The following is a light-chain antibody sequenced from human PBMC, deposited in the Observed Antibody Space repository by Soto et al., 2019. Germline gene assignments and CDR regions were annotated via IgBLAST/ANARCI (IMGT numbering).Light chain of an antibody. Sequence: DIQMTQSPSSLSASVGDRVTITCRASQSITNYSNWYQQKPGKAPKLLMYAISTLQSGVPSRFGGSGSGTEFTLTISSLQPDDFATYYCQQRYSTSYTFGQGNKVDIK. CDR3: QQRYSTSYT. CDR1: QSITNY. J-gene: IGKJ2*01. V-gene: IGKV1-39*01. CDR2: AIS.